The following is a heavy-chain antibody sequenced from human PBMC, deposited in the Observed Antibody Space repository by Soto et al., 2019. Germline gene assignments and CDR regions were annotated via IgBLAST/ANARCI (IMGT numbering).Heavy chain of an antibody. V-gene: IGHV4-30-4*01. D-gene: IGHD5-18*01. CDR2: IYYSGTT. Sequence: PSETLSLTCTVSGGSISSGDYYWSWLRQPPGKGLEWIGYIYYSGTTYYNPSLKSRVTISVDTSKNQFSLKVSSVTAADTAVYYCARALIQLWPHYYYGMDVWGQGTTVTVSS. CDR1: GGSISSGDYY. CDR3: ARALIQLWPHYYYGMDV. J-gene: IGHJ6*02.